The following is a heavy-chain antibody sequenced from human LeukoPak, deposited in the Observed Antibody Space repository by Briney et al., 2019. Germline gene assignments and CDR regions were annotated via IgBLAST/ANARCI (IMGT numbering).Heavy chain of an antibody. CDR1: GFTFDDYA. Sequence: GRSLRLSCAASGFTFDDYAMPWVRQAPGKGLEWVSGISWNSGSIGYADSVKGRFTISRDNAKNSLYLQMNSLRAEDTALYYCAKDITWELPGDWFDPWGQGTLVTVSS. V-gene: IGHV3-9*01. CDR3: AKDITWELPGDWFDP. J-gene: IGHJ5*02. CDR2: ISWNSGSI. D-gene: IGHD1-26*01.